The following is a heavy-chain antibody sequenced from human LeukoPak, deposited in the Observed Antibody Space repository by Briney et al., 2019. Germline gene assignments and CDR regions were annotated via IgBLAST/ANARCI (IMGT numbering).Heavy chain of an antibody. CDR1: GGSISSYY. J-gene: IGHJ4*02. V-gene: IGHV4-4*07. CDR3: ARDRGYSYAFDY. CDR2: IYTSGST. D-gene: IGHD5-18*01. Sequence: PSETLSLTCAVYGGSISSYYWSWIRQPAGKGLEWIGRIYTSGSTNYNPSLKSRVTISIDTSKNQFSLKLNSVTAADTAVYYCARDRGYSYAFDYWGQGTLVTVSS.